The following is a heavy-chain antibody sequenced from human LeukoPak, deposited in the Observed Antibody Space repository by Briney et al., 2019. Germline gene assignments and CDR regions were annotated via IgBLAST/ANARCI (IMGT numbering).Heavy chain of an antibody. CDR1: GFTVSSNY. V-gene: IGHV3-23*01. D-gene: IGHD3-10*01. CDR3: AKDQRWFGELLPSVFDY. CDR2: ISGSGGST. Sequence: GGSLRLSCAASGFTVSSNYMSWVRQAPGEGLEWVSAISGSGGSTYYADSVKGRFTISRDNSKNTLYLQMNSLRAEDTAVYYCAKDQRWFGELLPSVFDYWGQGTLVTVSS. J-gene: IGHJ4*02.